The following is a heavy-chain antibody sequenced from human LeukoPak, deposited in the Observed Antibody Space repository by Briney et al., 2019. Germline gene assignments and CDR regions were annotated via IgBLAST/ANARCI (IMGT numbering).Heavy chain of an antibody. CDR3: ARIYGGHSDWFDP. Sequence: KPSETLSLTCTVSGGSISTYYWSWIRQPPGKGLEWIGYISYSGNTNYNPSLKSRVTISIDTSKNQFSLKLNSVTAADTAVYYCARIYGGHSDWFDPWGQGSLVTVSS. D-gene: IGHD4-23*01. J-gene: IGHJ5*02. V-gene: IGHV4-59*08. CDR2: ISYSGNT. CDR1: GGSISTYY.